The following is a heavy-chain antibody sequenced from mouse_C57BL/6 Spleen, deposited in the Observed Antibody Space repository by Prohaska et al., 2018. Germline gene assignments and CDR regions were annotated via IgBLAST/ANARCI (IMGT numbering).Heavy chain of an antibody. CDR1: GYTFTDYE. CDR3: TRSNYYGRSPSYFDV. V-gene: IGHV1-15*01. Sequence: QVQLQQSGAELVRPGASVTLSCKASGYTFTDYEMHWVKQTPVHGLEWIGAIAPETGGTAYNQKYKGKAILTADKSSSTAYMELRSMTSEDSAVYYCTRSNYYGRSPSYFDVWGTGTTVTVSS. J-gene: IGHJ1*03. CDR2: IAPETGGT. D-gene: IGHD1-1*01.